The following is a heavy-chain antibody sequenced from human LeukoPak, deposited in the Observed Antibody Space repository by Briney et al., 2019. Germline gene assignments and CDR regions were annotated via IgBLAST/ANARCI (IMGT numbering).Heavy chain of an antibody. CDR1: GGSLSGYY. CDR3: AASGYSYGINY. Sequence: PSETLSLTCAVYGGSLSGYYWSWIRQPPGKGLEWIGEINHSGSTNYNPSLKSRVTISVDTSKNQLSLKLSSVTAADTAVYYCAASGYSYGINYWGQGTLVTVSS. CDR2: INHSGST. J-gene: IGHJ4*02. D-gene: IGHD5-18*01. V-gene: IGHV4-34*01.